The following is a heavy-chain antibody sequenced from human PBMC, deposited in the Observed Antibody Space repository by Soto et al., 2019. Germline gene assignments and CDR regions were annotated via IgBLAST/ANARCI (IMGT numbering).Heavy chain of an antibody. V-gene: IGHV1-69*01. J-gene: IGHJ5*02. CDR3: ARVGSEDYDILTGYYKTIGRGGRFDP. D-gene: IGHD3-9*01. CDR1: GGTFSSYA. Sequence: QVQLVQSGAEVKKPGSSVKICCKASGGTFSSYAISWVRQAPGHGLEWMGGIIPIFGTANYAQKFQGRVTITAEESTSTAYMELSSLKSEDTAVYYCARVGSEDYDILTGYYKTIGRGGRFDPWGQGTMVTVSS. CDR2: IIPIFGTA.